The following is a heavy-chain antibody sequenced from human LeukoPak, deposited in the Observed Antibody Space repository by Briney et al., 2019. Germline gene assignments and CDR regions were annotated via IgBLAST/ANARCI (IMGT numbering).Heavy chain of an antibody. V-gene: IGHV1-18*01. D-gene: IGHD6-19*01. CDR3: ARDIKQWLVRRWFDP. J-gene: IGHJ5*02. Sequence: ASVTVSCKASGYTFTIYGISWVRQAPGQGLEWMGWISAYNGNTNYAQKLQGRVTMTTDTSTSTAYMELRSLRSDDTAVYYCARDIKQWLVRRWFDPWGQGTLVTVSS. CDR1: GYTFTIYG. CDR2: ISAYNGNT.